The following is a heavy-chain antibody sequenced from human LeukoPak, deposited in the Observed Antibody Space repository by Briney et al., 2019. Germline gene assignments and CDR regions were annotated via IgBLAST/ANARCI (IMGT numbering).Heavy chain of an antibody. V-gene: IGHV3-53*01. CDR2: IYSGGNT. J-gene: IGHJ4*02. D-gene: IGHD2-2*01. CDR3: ARGETSSYDY. CDR1: GFTVSINY. Sequence: PGGSLRLSCAASGFTVSINYMSWVPQAPGKGLEWVSVIYSGGNTYYADSVKGRFTISRDNSKNTEYLQMNSLRAEDTAVYYCARGETSSYDYWGQGTLVTVSS.